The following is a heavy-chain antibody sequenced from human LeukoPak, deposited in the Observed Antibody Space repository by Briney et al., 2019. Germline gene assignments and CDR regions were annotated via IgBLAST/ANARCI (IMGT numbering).Heavy chain of an antibody. CDR3: ARLRLSAAGTAYYIEN. J-gene: IGHJ4*02. CDR2: IYYSGSS. D-gene: IGHD6-13*01. Sequence: PSETLSLTCTVSGGSVSSGGSYWAWIRQPPGTGLEWIGSIYYSGSSYYNPSLKSRVTISVDMSKNHFSLKVNSVTAADTAVYYCARLRLSAAGTAYYIENWGQGTLVTVSS. V-gene: IGHV4-39*02. CDR1: GGSVSSGGSY.